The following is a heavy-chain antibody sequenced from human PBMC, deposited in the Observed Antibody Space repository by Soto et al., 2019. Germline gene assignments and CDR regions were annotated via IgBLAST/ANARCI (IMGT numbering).Heavy chain of an antibody. V-gene: IGHV1-69*10. CDR1: GDTFSSYA. CDR2: IIPMLGTP. Sequence: SVKVSCKSSGDTFSSYAISWVRQAPGQGLEWVGGIIPMLGTPSYAQKFQDRVTITADKFTSTAYMELSGLTSEDTAVYYCAKEKSRYERSGYYRTEYWG. D-gene: IGHD3-22*01. J-gene: IGHJ4*01. CDR3: AKEKSRYERSGYYRTEY.